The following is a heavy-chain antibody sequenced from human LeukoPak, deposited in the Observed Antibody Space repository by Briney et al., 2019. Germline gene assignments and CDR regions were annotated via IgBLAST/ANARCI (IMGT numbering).Heavy chain of an antibody. Sequence: GGSLRLSCAASGFTFSDYYMSWIRQAPGKGLEWVSYISSSGSTIYYADSVKGRFTISRDNAKNSLYLQMNSLRAEDTAVYYCARGGMIVVVITMEYYFDYWGQGTLVTVSS. D-gene: IGHD3-22*01. CDR3: ARGGMIVVVITMEYYFDY. V-gene: IGHV3-11*04. J-gene: IGHJ4*02. CDR1: GFTFSDYY. CDR2: ISSSGSTI.